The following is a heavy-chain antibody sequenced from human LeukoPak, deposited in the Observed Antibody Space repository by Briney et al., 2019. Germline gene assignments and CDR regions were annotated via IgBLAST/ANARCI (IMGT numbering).Heavy chain of an antibody. V-gene: IGHV1-2*06. CDR1: GYTFTGYY. CDR2: INPNSGGT. CDR3: ARTYCSSTSCYTGIDY. D-gene: IGHD2-2*02. Sequence: ASVKVSCKASGYTFTGYYMHWVRQAPGQGLEWMGRINPNSGGTNYAQKFQGRVTMTRDTSNSTAYMELSRLRSDDTAVYYCARTYCSSTSCYTGIDYWGQGTLVTVSS. J-gene: IGHJ4*02.